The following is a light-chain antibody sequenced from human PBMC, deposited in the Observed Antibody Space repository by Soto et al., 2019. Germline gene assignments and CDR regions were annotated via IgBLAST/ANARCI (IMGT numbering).Light chain of an antibody. CDR3: QQGNSFPFT. Sequence: DIQMTQSPSSVSVSVGDRDTITCRASRGIGSWLAWYQQKPGKAPNLLIYSASSLQSGVPPRFSGSGSGTYFTLTISSLQPEDFTTYYCQQGNSFPFTFGQGTRLEIE. CDR1: RGIGSW. J-gene: IGKJ5*01. V-gene: IGKV1-12*01. CDR2: SAS.